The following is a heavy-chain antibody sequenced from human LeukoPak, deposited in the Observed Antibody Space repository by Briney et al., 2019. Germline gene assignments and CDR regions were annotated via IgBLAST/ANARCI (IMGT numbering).Heavy chain of an antibody. V-gene: IGHV1-69*04. CDR3: ARDADSSGYLYYFDY. J-gene: IGHJ4*02. Sequence: SVKVSCKASGGTFSSYTISWVRQAPGQGLEWMGRIIPILGIANYAQKFQGRVAITADKSTSTAYMELSSLRSEDTAVYYCARDADSSGYLYYFDYWGQGTLVTVSS. D-gene: IGHD3-22*01. CDR2: IIPILGIA. CDR1: GGTFSSYT.